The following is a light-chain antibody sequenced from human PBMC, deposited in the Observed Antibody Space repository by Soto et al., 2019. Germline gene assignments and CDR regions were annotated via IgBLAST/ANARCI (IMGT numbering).Light chain of an antibody. CDR3: QQYSTLPRT. J-gene: IGKJ2*02. CDR2: GVS. V-gene: IGKV3-20*01. CDR1: ESVSNSF. Sequence: ESVLTQSPGTLSLSPGERATLSCRASESVSNSFFAWYQQKPGQAPRLLIYGVSSRATGIPDRFSGSGSGTDFTLTISRLAPEDFVVYFCQQYSTLPRTFGQGTKLEVK.